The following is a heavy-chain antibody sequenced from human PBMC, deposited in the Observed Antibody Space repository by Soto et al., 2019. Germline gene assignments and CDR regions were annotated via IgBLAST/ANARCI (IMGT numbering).Heavy chain of an antibody. CDR2: IIHIFGTA. V-gene: IGHV1-69*01. J-gene: IGHJ3*02. D-gene: IGHD1-26*01. Sequence: SVKVSCKASVGTFSRYAIIWVRQSPGQGLEWMGGIIHIFGTANYAQKFQGRVTITADESTSTAYMELSSLRSEDTAVYYCARGYSKAEGAFDIWGQGTMVSVSS. CDR1: VGTFSRYA. CDR3: ARGYSKAEGAFDI.